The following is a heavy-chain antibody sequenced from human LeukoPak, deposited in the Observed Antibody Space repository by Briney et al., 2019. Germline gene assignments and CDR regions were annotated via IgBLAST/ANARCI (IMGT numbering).Heavy chain of an antibody. CDR1: GFTFSSYG. J-gene: IGHJ6*02. Sequence: GGSLRLSCAASGFTFSSYGMHWVRQAPGKGLEWVAVIWYDGSNKYYADSVKGRFTISRDNSKNTLYLQMNSLRAEDTAVYYCAREMIGGSGSHGKIYYYYGMDVWGQGTTVTVSS. CDR2: IWYDGSNK. D-gene: IGHD3-10*01. CDR3: AREMIGGSGSHGKIYYYYGMDV. V-gene: IGHV3-33*01.